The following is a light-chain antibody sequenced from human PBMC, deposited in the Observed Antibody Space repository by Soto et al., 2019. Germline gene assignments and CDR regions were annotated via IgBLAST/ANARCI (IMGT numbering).Light chain of an antibody. V-gene: IGLV1-44*01. J-gene: IGLJ2*01. CDR2: GNN. CDR3: AAWDCSLNHLL. CDR1: GSSIGTNT. Sequence: QSVLTQPPSASGTPGQRVTISCSGSGSSIGTNTVNWYRQLPGTAPKLLIYGNNQRPSGVPDRFSGSKSGTSASLAISGLQSEDEAEYYCAAWDCSLNHLLFGGGTELTVL.